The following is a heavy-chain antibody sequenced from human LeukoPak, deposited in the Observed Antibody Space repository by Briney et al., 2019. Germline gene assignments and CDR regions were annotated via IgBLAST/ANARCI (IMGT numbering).Heavy chain of an antibody. CDR2: INNSGDRR. CDR1: GFIFSNYA. D-gene: IGHD3-16*01. J-gene: IGHJ4*02. CDR3: AIIMITFGGVPPTDY. Sequence: GGSLRLSCAASGFIFSNYAMSWVRQAPGKGLEWVSGINNSGDRRFYADSVKGRFTISRDNSKNTLYLQMNSLRAEDTAVYYCAIIMITFGGVPPTDYWGQGTLVTVSS. V-gene: IGHV3-23*01.